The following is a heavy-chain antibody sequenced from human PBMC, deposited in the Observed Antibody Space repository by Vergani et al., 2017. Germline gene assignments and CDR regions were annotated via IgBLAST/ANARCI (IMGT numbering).Heavy chain of an antibody. J-gene: IGHJ4*02. D-gene: IGHD3-22*01. CDR1: GGSISSSSYY. V-gene: IGHV4-39*07. Sequence: QLQLQESGPGLVKPSETLSLTCTVSGGSISSSSYYWGWIRQPPGKGLEWIGSIYYSGSTNYNPSLKSRVTISVDTSKNQFSLKLSSVTAADTAVYYCARSPHYYDSSHFDYWGQGTLVTVSS. CDR3: ARSPHYYDSSHFDY. CDR2: IYYSGST.